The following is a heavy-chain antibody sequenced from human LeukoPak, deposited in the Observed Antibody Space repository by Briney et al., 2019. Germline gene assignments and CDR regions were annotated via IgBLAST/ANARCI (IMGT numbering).Heavy chain of an antibody. CDR3: ARHFRRLRPPDY. J-gene: IGHJ4*02. V-gene: IGHV4-59*08. Sequence: SETLSLTWTVSGGSISSYYWSWIRQPPGKGLEWIGYIYYSGSTNYNPSLKSRVTISVDTSKNQFSLKLSSVTAADTAVYYCARHFRRLRPPDYWGQGTLVTVSS. D-gene: IGHD4-17*01. CDR1: GGSISSYY. CDR2: IYYSGST.